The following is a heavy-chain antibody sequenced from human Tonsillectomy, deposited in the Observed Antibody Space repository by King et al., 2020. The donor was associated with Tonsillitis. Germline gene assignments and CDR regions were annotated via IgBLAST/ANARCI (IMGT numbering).Heavy chain of an antibody. V-gene: IGHV3-33*01. Sequence: VQLVESGGGVVQPGRSLRLSCAASGFTFNSYVMHWVRQAPGKGLEWVAVIWYDGSNKYYADSVKGRFTISRDNSKNTLYLQMNSLRAEDTAVYYCARDSSRYCSGGTCYVSYFDYWGQGTLVTVSS. CDR2: IWYDGSNK. CDR1: GFTFNSYV. J-gene: IGHJ4*02. D-gene: IGHD2-15*01. CDR3: ARDSSRYCSGGTCYVSYFDY.